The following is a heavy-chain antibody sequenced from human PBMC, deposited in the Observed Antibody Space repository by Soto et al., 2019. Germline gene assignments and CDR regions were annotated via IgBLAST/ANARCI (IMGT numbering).Heavy chain of an antibody. V-gene: IGHV2-5*02. CDR1: GFSLSTSKVG. J-gene: IGHJ4*02. CDR3: ARTKGSTVTYYFDY. CDR2: IYWDDDK. D-gene: IGHD4-17*01. Sequence: QITLKESGPTLVKPTQTLTLTCTFSGFSLSTSKVGVGWIRQPPGKALEWLVFIYWDDDKRYSPSLKSRLTITKDTSKNQVVLTMNNMDPVDTATYYCARTKGSTVTYYFDYWGQGTLVTVSS.